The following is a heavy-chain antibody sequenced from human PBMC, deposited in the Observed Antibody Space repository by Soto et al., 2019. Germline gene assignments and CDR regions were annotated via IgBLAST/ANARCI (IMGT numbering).Heavy chain of an antibody. D-gene: IGHD3-22*01. V-gene: IGHV4-31*03. CDR3: AILGSYDSSGYYYRVVDY. J-gene: IGHJ4*02. CDR1: GGSISSGGYY. Sequence: SETLSLTCTVSGGSISSGGYYWSWIRQHPGKGLEWIGYIYYSGSTYYNPSLKSRVTISVDTSKNQFSLKLSSVTAADTAVYYCAILGSYDSSGYYYRVVDYWGQGTLVTVPS. CDR2: IYYSGST.